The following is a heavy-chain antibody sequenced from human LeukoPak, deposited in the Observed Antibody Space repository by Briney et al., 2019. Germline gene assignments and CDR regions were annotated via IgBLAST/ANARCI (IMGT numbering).Heavy chain of an antibody. Sequence: GGSLRLSCAASGFTFSSYWMSWVRQAPGKGLEWVANIKQDGSEKYYVDSVKGRFTISRDNAKNSLYLQMNSLRAEDTAVYYCARGGAAAPGAFDIWGQGTMVTVSS. D-gene: IGHD6-13*01. CDR1: GFTFSSYW. CDR2: IKQDGSEK. V-gene: IGHV3-7*03. CDR3: ARGGAAAPGAFDI. J-gene: IGHJ3*02.